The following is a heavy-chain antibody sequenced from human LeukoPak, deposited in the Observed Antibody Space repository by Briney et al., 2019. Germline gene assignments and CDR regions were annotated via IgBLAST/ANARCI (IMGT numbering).Heavy chain of an antibody. V-gene: IGHV3-21*01. CDR3: ARDPQGLLWYGELSYYYYYMDV. Sequence: GGSLRLSCAASGFTFSSYSMNWVRQAPGKGLEWVSSISSSSSYIYYADSVKGRFTISRDNAKNSLYLQMNSLRAEDTAVYYCARDPQGLLWYGELSYYYYYMDVWGKGTTVTVSS. J-gene: IGHJ6*03. D-gene: IGHD3-10*01. CDR1: GFTFSSYS. CDR2: ISSSSSYI.